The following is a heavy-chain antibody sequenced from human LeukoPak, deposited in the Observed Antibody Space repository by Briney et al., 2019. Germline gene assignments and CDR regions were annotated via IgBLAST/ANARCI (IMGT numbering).Heavy chain of an antibody. CDR3: ATIEAAGSSFDY. D-gene: IGHD6-13*01. CDR1: GYTFTNYY. Sequence: GASVKVSCKASGYTFTNYYMHWVRQAPGQGLEWMGIVNPSGGSTNYAQKFQDRITMTSDTSTTTVYMELSSVRSEDTAVYYCATIEAAGSSFDYWGQGTLVTVSS. J-gene: IGHJ4*02. V-gene: IGHV1-46*01. CDR2: VNPSGGST.